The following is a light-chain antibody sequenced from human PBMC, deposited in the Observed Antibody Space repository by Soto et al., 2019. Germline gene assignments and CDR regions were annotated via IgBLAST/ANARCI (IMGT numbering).Light chain of an antibody. CDR1: QSVSNNY. J-gene: IGKJ5*01. CDR3: QQRTVLPPVA. V-gene: IGKV3-11*01. Sequence: IGLTQSPGALSLPTGERATLYCSASQSVSNNYLAWYQQKPGQAPRLLIYGAFNRATGIPARFSGSGSGTDFTLTISSLEPEDSAVHYCQQRTVLPPVAFSHGTRLAI. CDR2: GAF.